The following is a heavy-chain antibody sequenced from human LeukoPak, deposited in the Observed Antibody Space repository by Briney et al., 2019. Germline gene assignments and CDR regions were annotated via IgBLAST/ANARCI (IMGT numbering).Heavy chain of an antibody. CDR3: ARDGGYCSGGSCYSGSWFDP. Sequence: GGSLRLSCAASGFTFSNYWMHWVRQAPGKGLVWVSRIYSDASSISYADSVKGRFTTSRDNAKNTLYLQMNSLRAEDTAVYYCARDGGYCSGGSCYSGSWFDPWGQGTMVTVSS. J-gene: IGHJ3*01. D-gene: IGHD2-15*01. CDR2: IYSDASSI. CDR1: GFTFSNYW. V-gene: IGHV3-74*01.